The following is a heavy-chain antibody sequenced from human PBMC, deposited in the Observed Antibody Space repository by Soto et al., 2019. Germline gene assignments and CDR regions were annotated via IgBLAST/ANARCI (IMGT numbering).Heavy chain of an antibody. J-gene: IGHJ6*02. V-gene: IGHV3-23*01. CDR1: GFTFSSYA. Sequence: EVQLLESGGGLVQPGGSLRLSCAASGFTFSSYAMSWVRQAPGKGLEWVSVISCSGGSTYYADSVKGRFTIPRDNSKNTLYLQMNSLRAEDTAVYYCAKDSGSGRYYCYGMEVWGQGTTVTVSS. CDR2: ISCSGGST. CDR3: AKDSGSGRYYCYGMEV. D-gene: IGHD3-10*01.